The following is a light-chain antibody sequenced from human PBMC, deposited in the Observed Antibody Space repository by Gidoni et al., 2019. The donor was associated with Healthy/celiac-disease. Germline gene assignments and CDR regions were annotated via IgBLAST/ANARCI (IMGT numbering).Light chain of an antibody. J-gene: IGKJ4*01. CDR2: GAS. CDR1: QSVSSSY. V-gene: IGKV3-20*01. Sequence: EIVLTPSPGTLSLSPGERATLPCRASQSVSSSYLARYQQKPGQAPRLLIYGASSRATGIPDRCSGSGSGTDFTLTISRLEPEDFAVYYCQQYGSSPLTFGGGTKVEIK. CDR3: QQYGSSPLT.